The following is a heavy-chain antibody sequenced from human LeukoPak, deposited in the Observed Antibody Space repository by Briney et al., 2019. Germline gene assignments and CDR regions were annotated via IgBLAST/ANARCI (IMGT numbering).Heavy chain of an antibody. D-gene: IGHD1-26*01. V-gene: IGHV3-23*01. Sequence: PGGSLRLSCAAPGFTFSSYAMSWVRQAPGKGLEWVSAISGSGGSTYYADSVKGRFTISRDNSKNTLYLQMNSLRAEDTAVYYCANPAPYSGSPEPDYWGQGTLVTVSS. CDR3: ANPAPYSGSPEPDY. CDR1: GFTFSSYA. CDR2: ISGSGGST. J-gene: IGHJ4*02.